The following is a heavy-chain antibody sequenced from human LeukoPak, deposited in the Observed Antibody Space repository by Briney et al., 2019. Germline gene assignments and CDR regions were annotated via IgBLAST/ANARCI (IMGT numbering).Heavy chain of an antibody. J-gene: IGHJ4*02. Sequence: SETLSLTCAVYGGSFSDYSWSWIRQPPGKGQERVGEVNHSGSTYYNPPPKSRVTISVDTAKNQFSLKLSSVTAADTAVYYGARSDIVVVPAAMSSVGATDYWGQGTLVTVSS. V-gene: IGHV4-34*01. CDR3: ARSDIVVVPAAMSSVGATDY. CDR2: VNHSGST. CDR1: GGSFSDYS. D-gene: IGHD2-2*01.